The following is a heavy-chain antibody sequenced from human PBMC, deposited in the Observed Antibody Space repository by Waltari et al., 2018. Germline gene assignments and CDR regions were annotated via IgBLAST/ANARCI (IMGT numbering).Heavy chain of an antibody. D-gene: IGHD6-19*01. Sequence: QVQLVQSGAEVKKPGASVTVSCKASGYTFSNFAIHWVRQAPGKRLEWMGWITAGNDNTKYSQKFQGRLTITRDSSASTAYMELSSLTSEDTAVYYGAAFTSGWSYGMDVWGQGTTVTVSS. J-gene: IGHJ6*02. CDR1: GYTFSNFA. CDR3: AAFTSGWSYGMDV. V-gene: IGHV1-3*01. CDR2: ITAGNDNT.